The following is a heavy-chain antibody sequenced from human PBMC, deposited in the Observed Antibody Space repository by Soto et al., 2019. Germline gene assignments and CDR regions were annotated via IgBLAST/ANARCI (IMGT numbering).Heavy chain of an antibody. CDR2: ISYDGSNK. CDR1: GFTFSSYA. D-gene: IGHD1-26*01. CDR3: ARGESYFGLDY. V-gene: IGHV3-30-3*01. J-gene: IGHJ4*02. Sequence: QVQLVESGGGVVQPGRSLRLSCAASGFTFSSYAMHWVRQAPGKGLEWVAVISYDGSNKYYADSVKGRFTISRDNSKNTLYLQMTSLRAEDTAVDYVARGESYFGLDYWGQGTLVTVSS.